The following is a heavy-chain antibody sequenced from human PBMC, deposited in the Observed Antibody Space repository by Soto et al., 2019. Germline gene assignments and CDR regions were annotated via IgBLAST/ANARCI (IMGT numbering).Heavy chain of an antibody. J-gene: IGHJ3*02. D-gene: IGHD2-15*01. Sequence: PGGSLRLSCAASGFTFSSYEMNWVRQAPGKGLEWVSYISSSGSTIYYADSVKGRFTISRDNAKNSLYLQMNSLRAEDTAVYYCARVSGNESIDAFDIWGQGTMVTVSS. CDR2: ISSSGSTI. V-gene: IGHV3-48*03. CDR3: ARVSGNESIDAFDI. CDR1: GFTFSSYE.